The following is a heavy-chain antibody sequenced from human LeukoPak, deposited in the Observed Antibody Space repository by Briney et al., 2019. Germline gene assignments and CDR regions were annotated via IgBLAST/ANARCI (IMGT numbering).Heavy chain of an antibody. CDR2: IIPIFGTA. CDR3: ARARGIAVAGISFDY. J-gene: IGHJ4*02. D-gene: IGHD6-19*01. CDR1: GGAFSSYA. V-gene: IGHV1-69*13. Sequence: GASVKVSCKASGGAFSSYAISWVRQAPGHGLVWMGGIIPIFGTANYAQKFQGRVTITADESTSTAYMELSSLRSEDTAVYYCARARGIAVAGISFDYWGQGTLVTVSS.